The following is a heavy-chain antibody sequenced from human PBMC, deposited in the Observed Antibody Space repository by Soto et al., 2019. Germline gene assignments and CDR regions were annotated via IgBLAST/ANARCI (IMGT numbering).Heavy chain of an antibody. CDR3: ARDHVRPLVVPAAIDY. Sequence: GGSLRLSCAASGFTFSSYAMHWVRQAPGKGLEWVAVISYDGSNKYYADSVKGRFTISRDNSKNTLYLQMNSLRAEDTAVYYCARDHVRPLVVPAAIDYWGQGTLVTVSS. J-gene: IGHJ4*02. CDR2: ISYDGSNK. D-gene: IGHD2-2*01. CDR1: GFTFSSYA. V-gene: IGHV3-30-3*01.